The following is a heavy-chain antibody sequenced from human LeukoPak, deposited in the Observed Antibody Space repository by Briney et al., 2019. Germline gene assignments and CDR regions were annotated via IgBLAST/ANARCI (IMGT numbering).Heavy chain of an antibody. V-gene: IGHV3-7*03. D-gene: IGHD6-6*01. CDR1: GFDFNNYW. CDR2: IKEDGSAT. J-gene: IGHJ3*02. Sequence: GGSLRLSCAASGFDFNNYWMSWVRQAPGKGLEGVANIKEDGSATYYVDSVKGRFIISRDNAKNSVWLQMNSLRPEDTAVYFCARVLSTSRRHDAFDIWGQGTMVTVSS. CDR3: ARVLSTSRRHDAFDI.